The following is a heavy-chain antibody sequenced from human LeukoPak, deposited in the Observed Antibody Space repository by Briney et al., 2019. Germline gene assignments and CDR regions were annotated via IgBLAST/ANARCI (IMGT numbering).Heavy chain of an antibody. J-gene: IGHJ4*02. CDR1: GFTFSSYA. D-gene: IGHD3-22*01. V-gene: IGHV3-23*01. Sequence: GGSLRLSCAASGFTFSSYAMSWVRQAPGKGLEWVSAISGSGGSTYYADSVKGRFTISRDNSKNTLYLQMNSLRAEDTAVYYCAKRRVHYYDSSGYFFDYWGQGTLVTGSS. CDR2: ISGSGGST. CDR3: AKRRVHYYDSSGYFFDY.